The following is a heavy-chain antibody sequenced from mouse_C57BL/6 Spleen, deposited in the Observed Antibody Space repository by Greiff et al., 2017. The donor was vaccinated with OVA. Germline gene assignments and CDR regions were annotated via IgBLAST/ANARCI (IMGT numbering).Heavy chain of an antibody. J-gene: IGHJ2*01. CDR3: ARSGGKGFDY. Sequence: VQLQESGPELVKPGASVKISCKASGYAFSSSWMNWVKQRPGKGLEWIGRIYPGDGDTNYNGKFKGKATLTADKSSSTAYMQLSSLTSEDSAVYFCARSGGKGFDYWGQGTTLTVSS. D-gene: IGHD3-1*01. CDR1: GYAFSSSW. CDR2: IYPGDGDT. V-gene: IGHV1-82*01.